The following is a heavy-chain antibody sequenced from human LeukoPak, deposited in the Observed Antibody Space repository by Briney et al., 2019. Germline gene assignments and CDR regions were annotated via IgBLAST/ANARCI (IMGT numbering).Heavy chain of an antibody. D-gene: IGHD2-8*01. Sequence: GASVKVSCKASGYTFTSYYMHWVRQAPGQGLEWMGWISAYNGNTNYAQKLQGRVTMTTDTSTSTAYMELRSLRSDDTAVYYCARDILMVYAIVSRNYYGMDVWGQGTTVTVSS. CDR2: ISAYNGNT. V-gene: IGHV1-18*04. CDR1: GYTFTSYY. J-gene: IGHJ6*02. CDR3: ARDILMVYAIVSRNYYGMDV.